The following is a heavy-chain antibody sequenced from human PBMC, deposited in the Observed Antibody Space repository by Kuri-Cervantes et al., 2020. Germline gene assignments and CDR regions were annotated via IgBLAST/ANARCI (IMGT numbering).Heavy chain of an antibody. CDR2: ISSSSSYI. D-gene: IGHD3-22*01. V-gene: IGHV3-21*05. CDR3: AKDTYYYDNSGYYYLDY. Sequence: GGSLRLSCAASGFTFSSYSMNWVRQAPGKGLEWVSYISSSSSYIYYADSVKGRFTISRDNAKNSLYLQMNSLRAGDTAVYYCAKDTYYYDNSGYYYLDYWGQGTLVTVSS. J-gene: IGHJ4*02. CDR1: GFTFSSYS.